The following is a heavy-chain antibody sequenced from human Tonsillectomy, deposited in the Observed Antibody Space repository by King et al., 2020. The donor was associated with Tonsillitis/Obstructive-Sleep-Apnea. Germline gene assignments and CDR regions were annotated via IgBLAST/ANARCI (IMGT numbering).Heavy chain of an antibody. D-gene: IGHD6-13*01. CDR3: ARLNPSSWSLDY. Sequence: QLVQSGAEVKKPGESLKISCKGSGYSFTSYCIGWVRKMPGKGLEWRGIIYPGDSVTSYSPPFQGQVTISADKSISTAYLQWSSLKASDTAMYYCARLNPSSWSLDYWGQGTLVTVSS. V-gene: IGHV5-51*01. CDR2: IYPGDSVT. CDR1: GYSFTSYC. J-gene: IGHJ4*02.